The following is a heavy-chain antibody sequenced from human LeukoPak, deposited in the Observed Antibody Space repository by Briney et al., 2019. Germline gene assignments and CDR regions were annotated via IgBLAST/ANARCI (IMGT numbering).Heavy chain of an antibody. Sequence: SQTLSLTCTVSGYSISSGYYWGWIRQPPGKGLEWIGSIYHSGSTYYNPSLKSRVTISVDTSKNQFSLKLSSVTAADTAVYYCAVNYYGSGSDLSNWGQGTLVTVSS. J-gene: IGHJ4*02. CDR3: AVNYYGSGSDLSN. V-gene: IGHV4-38-2*02. D-gene: IGHD3-10*01. CDR1: GYSISSGYY. CDR2: IYHSGST.